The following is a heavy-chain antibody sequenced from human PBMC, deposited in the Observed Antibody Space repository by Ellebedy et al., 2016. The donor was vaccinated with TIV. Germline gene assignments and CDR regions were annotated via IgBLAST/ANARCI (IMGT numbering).Heavy chain of an antibody. CDR2: IYPGDSDT. CDR3: ARRMGRGVKGKFPLDV. J-gene: IGHJ6*02. D-gene: IGHD3-10*01. CDR1: GYNFTNYW. V-gene: IGHV5-51*01. Sequence: GGSLRLSCKASGYNFTNYWIGWVRQMPEKGLEWVGIIYPGDSDTTYSPSFRGQVTMSVDKSINTVYLQWNSLKASDTAMYYCARRMGRGVKGKFPLDVWGQGTTVIVSS.